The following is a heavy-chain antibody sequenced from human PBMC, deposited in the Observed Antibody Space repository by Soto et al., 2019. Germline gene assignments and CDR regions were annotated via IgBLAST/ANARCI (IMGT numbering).Heavy chain of an antibody. CDR1: GGSISSGDYY. V-gene: IGHV4-30-4*01. J-gene: IGHJ4*02. CDR2: IYYSGST. Sequence: QVQLQESGPGLVKPSQTLSLTCTVSGGSISSGDYYWSWIRQPPGKGLEWIGYIYYSGSTYYNPSLKSRVTISVDTSKNQFSLKLSSVTAXXXAXXXXXXXXXXXXXXXXXXGQGTLVTVSS. CDR3: XXXXXXXXXXXXX.